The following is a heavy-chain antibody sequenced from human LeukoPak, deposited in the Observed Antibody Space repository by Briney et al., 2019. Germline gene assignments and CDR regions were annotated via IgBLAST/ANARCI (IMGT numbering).Heavy chain of an antibody. CDR1: GFSVRSNY. Sequence: GGSLRLSCAASGFSVRSNYMNWVRQAPGKGLEWVSVIYNGGTTYYADSVKGRFTISRDNAKNTLFLQMSSLTVGDTAVYYCARGDYNNGWYFDYWGQGTLVTVSS. CDR2: IYNGGTT. CDR3: ARGDYNNGWYFDY. D-gene: IGHD6-19*01. J-gene: IGHJ4*02. V-gene: IGHV3-53*01.